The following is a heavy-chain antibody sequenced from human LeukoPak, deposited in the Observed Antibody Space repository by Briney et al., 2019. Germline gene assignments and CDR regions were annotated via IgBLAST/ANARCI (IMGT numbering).Heavy chain of an antibody. Sequence: ASVKVSCKASGYTFTSYYMHWVRQAPGQGLEWMGIINPSGGSTSYAQKFQGRVTMTRDTSTSTVYMELSSLRSEDTAVYYCARDGSGSPETYGMDVWGQGTTVTVSS. J-gene: IGHJ6*02. V-gene: IGHV1-46*01. D-gene: IGHD3-10*01. CDR2: INPSGGST. CDR1: GYTFTSYY. CDR3: ARDGSGSPETYGMDV.